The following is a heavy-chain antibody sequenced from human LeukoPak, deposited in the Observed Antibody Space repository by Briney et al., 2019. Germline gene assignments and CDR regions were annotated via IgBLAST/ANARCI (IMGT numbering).Heavy chain of an antibody. Sequence: ASVKVSCKASGYTFTSYDINWVRQATGQGLEWMGWMNPNSGNTGYAQKFQGRVTMTRNTSISTAYMELSSLRSEDTAVYYCARGQYGSGSYYGGDAFDIWGQGTMVTVSS. CDR1: GYTFTSYD. J-gene: IGHJ3*02. CDR2: MNPNSGNT. V-gene: IGHV1-8*01. D-gene: IGHD3-10*01. CDR3: ARGQYGSGSYYGGDAFDI.